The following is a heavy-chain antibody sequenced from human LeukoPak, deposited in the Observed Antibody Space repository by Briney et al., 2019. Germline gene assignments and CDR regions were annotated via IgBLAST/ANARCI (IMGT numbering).Heavy chain of an antibody. V-gene: IGHV3-11*04. CDR2: ISSSGSTI. CDR3: ARVRVTMVRGVIIREGAFDY. Sequence: GGSLRLSCAASGFTFSDYYMSWIRQAPGKGLEWVSYISSSGSTIYYADSVKGRFTISRDNAKNSLYLQMNSLRAEDTAVYYCARVRVTMVRGVIIREGAFDYWGQGTLVTVSS. CDR1: GFTFSDYY. D-gene: IGHD3-10*01. J-gene: IGHJ4*02.